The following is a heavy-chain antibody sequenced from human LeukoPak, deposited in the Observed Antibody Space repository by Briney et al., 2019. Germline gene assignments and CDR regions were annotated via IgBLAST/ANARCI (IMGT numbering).Heavy chain of an antibody. Sequence: PSETLSLTCTVSGASVSSASYWTWIRQPPGKGVEWIAHIYNGVNTNYNPSLKSRVTISVDTSKNQFSLRLNSVTAADTAVYYCARSRAFNSGAFDPWGQGSLVTVSS. CDR1: GASVSSASY. CDR3: ARSRAFNSGAFDP. D-gene: IGHD1-26*01. V-gene: IGHV4-61*01. CDR2: IYNGVNT. J-gene: IGHJ5*02.